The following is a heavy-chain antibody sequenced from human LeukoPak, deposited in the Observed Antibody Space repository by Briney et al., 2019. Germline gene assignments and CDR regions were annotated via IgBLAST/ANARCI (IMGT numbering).Heavy chain of an antibody. CDR2: INAGNGNT. D-gene: IGHD1-26*01. Sequence: ASVKVSCKASGYTFTSYAMHWVRQAPGQRLEWMGWINAGNGNTKYSQKFQGRVTITRDTSASTAYMELSSLRSEDTAVYYCARGPRFWWELSNYYGMDVWGQGTTVTVSS. V-gene: IGHV1-3*01. CDR3: ARGPRFWWELSNYYGMDV. J-gene: IGHJ6*02. CDR1: GYTFTSYA.